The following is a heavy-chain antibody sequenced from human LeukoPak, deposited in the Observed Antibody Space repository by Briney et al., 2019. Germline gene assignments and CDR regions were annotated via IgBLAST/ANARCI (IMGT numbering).Heavy chain of an antibody. CDR3: ARGGTYYYDSSGYTPYYYFDY. D-gene: IGHD3-22*01. CDR2: IYHSGST. J-gene: IGHJ4*02. V-gene: IGHV4-30-2*01. Sequence: SETLPLTCAVYGGSISSGGYSWSWIRQPPGKGLEWIGYIYHSGSTYYNPSLKSRVTISVDRSKNRFSLKLSSVTAADTAVYYCARGGTYYYDSSGYTPYYYFDYWGQGTLVTVSS. CDR1: GGSISSGGYS.